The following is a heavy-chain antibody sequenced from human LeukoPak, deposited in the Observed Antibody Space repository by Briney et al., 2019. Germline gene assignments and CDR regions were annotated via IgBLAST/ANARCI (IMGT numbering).Heavy chain of an antibody. J-gene: IGHJ4*02. CDR1: GFTFSSYA. CDR2: ISYDGSNK. D-gene: IGHD3-10*01. V-gene: IGHV3-30*04. CDR3: ARARPLVLDY. Sequence: GGSPRLSCAASGFTFSSYAMHWVRQAPGKGLEWVAVISYDGSNKYYADSVKGRFTISRDNSKNTLYLQMNSLRAEDTAVYYCARARPLVLDYWGQGTLVTVSS.